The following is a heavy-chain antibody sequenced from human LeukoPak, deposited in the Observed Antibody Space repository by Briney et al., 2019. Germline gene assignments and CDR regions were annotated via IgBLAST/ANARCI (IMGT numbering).Heavy chain of an antibody. CDR1: GGTFSSYA. Sequence: SVKVSCKASGGTFSSYAISWVRQAPGQGLEWMGGIIPIFGTANYAQKFQGKVTITADESTSTAYMELSSRRSEDTDVYDCSRAPFYYDSSGYPDYWGQGTLVTVSS. CDR2: IIPIFGTA. CDR3: SRAPFYYDSSGYPDY. V-gene: IGHV1-69*13. D-gene: IGHD3-22*01. J-gene: IGHJ4*02.